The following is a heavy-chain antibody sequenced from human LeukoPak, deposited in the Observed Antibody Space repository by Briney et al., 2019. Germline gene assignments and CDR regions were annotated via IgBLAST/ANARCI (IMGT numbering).Heavy chain of an antibody. J-gene: IGHJ4*02. Sequence: SQTLSLTCTVSGGPISSGDYYWSWIRQPPGKGLEWIGYIYYSGSTYYNPSLKSRVTISVDTSKNQFSLKLSSVTAADTAVYYCARDSRTPRTGDYYFDYWGQGTLVTVSS. CDR3: ARDSRTPRTGDYYFDY. D-gene: IGHD7-27*01. CDR2: IYYSGST. V-gene: IGHV4-30-4*08. CDR1: GGPISSGDYY.